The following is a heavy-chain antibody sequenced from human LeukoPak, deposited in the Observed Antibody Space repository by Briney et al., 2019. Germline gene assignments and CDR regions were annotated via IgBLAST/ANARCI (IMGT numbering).Heavy chain of an antibody. J-gene: IGHJ5*02. CDR1: GFTFSGSA. Sequence: PVGSLKLSCAASGFTFSGSAIHWVRQSSGERLGWVCQIDKKDKGYATATAYAASVKGRFTISRDDSINTAYLQMKSLKTEDTALYYCTRDSGTYNWFDPWGQGTLVTVSS. D-gene: IGHD1-26*01. CDR2: IDKKDKGYATAT. V-gene: IGHV3-73*01. CDR3: TRDSGTYNWFDP.